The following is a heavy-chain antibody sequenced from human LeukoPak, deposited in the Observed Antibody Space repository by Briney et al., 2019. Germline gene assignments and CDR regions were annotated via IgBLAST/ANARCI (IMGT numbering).Heavy chain of an antibody. J-gene: IGHJ4*02. CDR2: INPNSGGT. D-gene: IGHD5-12*01. CDR3: ARSSRGYSGYDSLVFDY. CDR1: GYTFTGYY. V-gene: IGHV1-2*02. Sequence: ASVKVSCKASGYTFTGYYMHWVRQAPGQGLEWMGWINPNSGGTNYAQKFQGRVTMTRDTSISTAYMELSRLRSDDTAVYYCARSSRGYSGYDSLVFDYRGQGTLVTVSS.